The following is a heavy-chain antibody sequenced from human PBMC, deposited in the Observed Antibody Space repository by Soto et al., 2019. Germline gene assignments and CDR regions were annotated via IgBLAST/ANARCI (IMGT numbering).Heavy chain of an antibody. J-gene: IGHJ2*01. V-gene: IGHV3-48*01. Sequence: EVQLVESGGGLVQPGGSLRLSCAASGFSFSGYSMIWVRQAPGKGLEWISYISSSSTTIFYTDSVKGRFTISRDNAKDSLYLQMSSLRAEDTAVYYCARVKPSWHFDLWGRGTLVTVSS. CDR1: GFSFSGYS. CDR2: ISSSSTTI. D-gene: IGHD3-22*01. CDR3: ARVKPSWHFDL.